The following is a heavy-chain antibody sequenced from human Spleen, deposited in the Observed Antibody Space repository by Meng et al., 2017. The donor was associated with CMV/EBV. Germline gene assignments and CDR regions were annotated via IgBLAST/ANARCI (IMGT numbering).Heavy chain of an antibody. Sequence: ASVSTMRCCSPFRVHQVPGMGQACGSAIRCIGCSNYYAGSVKGRFTLSRHNSKNSLYLQMNSLRAKDTAVYYCAIARISSIAAHSDYWGQGTLVTVSS. D-gene: IGHD6-6*01. V-gene: IGHV3-23*01. CDR3: AIARISSIAAHSDY. CDR1: VSTMRCCS. J-gene: IGHJ4*02. CDR2: IRCIGCSN.